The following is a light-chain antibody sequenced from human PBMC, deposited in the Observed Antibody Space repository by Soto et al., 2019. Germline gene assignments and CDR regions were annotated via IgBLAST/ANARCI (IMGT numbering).Light chain of an antibody. V-gene: IGLV2-23*03. CDR3: CSYAGSGTVV. J-gene: IGLJ2*01. Sequence: QSALTQPASVSGSPGQSITISCTGTSNNVGSYNLVSWYQHHPGKAPKLMIYEGSKRPSGVSNRFSGSKSGNTASLTISGLQAEDEADYHCCSYAGSGTVVFGGGTKLTVL. CDR1: SNNVGSYNL. CDR2: EGS.